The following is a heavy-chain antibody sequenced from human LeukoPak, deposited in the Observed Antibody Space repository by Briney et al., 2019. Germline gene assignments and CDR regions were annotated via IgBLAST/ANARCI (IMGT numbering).Heavy chain of an antibody. Sequence: TSETLSLTCTVSGGSISSYYWSWIRQPPGKGLEWIGYIYYGGSTNYNPSLKSRVTISVDTSKNQFSLKLSSVTAADTAVYYCARDPDWGYFDYWGQGTLVTVSS. CDR3: ARDPDWGYFDY. J-gene: IGHJ4*02. CDR2: IYYGGST. D-gene: IGHD7-27*01. CDR1: GGSISSYY. V-gene: IGHV4-59*01.